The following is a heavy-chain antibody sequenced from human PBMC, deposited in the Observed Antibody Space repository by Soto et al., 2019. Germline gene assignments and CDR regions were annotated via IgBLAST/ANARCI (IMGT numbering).Heavy chain of an antibody. CDR3: ARERRDAYNLFYGMDV. Sequence: QVQLVQSGAEVKKPGASVKVSCKASGYTFSSYGISWVRQAPGQGLECMGWISVYSDDTNYAEILQGRVTMTTDTSTSTAYMELRSLRSDDSAVYYCARERRDAYNLFYGMDVWGQGTTVTVSS. CDR1: GYTFSSYG. D-gene: IGHD1-1*01. V-gene: IGHV1-18*01. CDR2: ISVYSDDT. J-gene: IGHJ6*02.